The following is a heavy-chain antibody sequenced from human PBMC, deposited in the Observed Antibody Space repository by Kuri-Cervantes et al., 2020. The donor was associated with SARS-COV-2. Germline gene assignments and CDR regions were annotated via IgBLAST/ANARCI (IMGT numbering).Heavy chain of an antibody. CDR2: ISGSGSYI. CDR1: GFTFSSYS. Sequence: GGSLRLSCAASGFTFSSYSMNWVRQAPGKALEWVSSISGSGSYIYYADSVKGRFTISKESGENSLYLHMNSLRGDDTAVYYCARVAGEGPIYYYYMDVWGKGTTVTVSS. V-gene: IGHV3-21*01. J-gene: IGHJ6*03. D-gene: IGHD2-21*01. CDR3: ARVAGEGPIYYYYMDV.